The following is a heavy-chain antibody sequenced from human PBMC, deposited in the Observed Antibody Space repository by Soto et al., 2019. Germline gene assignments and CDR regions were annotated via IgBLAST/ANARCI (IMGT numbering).Heavy chain of an antibody. J-gene: IGHJ3*02. CDR1: GFTFSSYG. Sequence: GGSLRLSCAASGFTFSSYGMHWVRQAPGKGLEWVAVIWYDGSNKYYADSVKGRFTISRDNSKNTLYLQMNSLRAEDTAVYYCARDREPYDAFDIWGQGTMVTVSS. CDR2: IWYDGSNK. V-gene: IGHV3-33*01. D-gene: IGHD1-1*01. CDR3: ARDREPYDAFDI.